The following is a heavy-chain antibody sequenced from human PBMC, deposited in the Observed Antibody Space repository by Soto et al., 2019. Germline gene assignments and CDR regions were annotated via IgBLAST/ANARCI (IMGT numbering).Heavy chain of an antibody. CDR3: AKWEGLGSDYYYYAMDV. V-gene: IGHV4-38-2*01. CDR2: IYHSGST. Sequence: PSETLSLTCAVSGYSISSGYYWGWIRQPPGKGLEWIGSIYHSGSTYYNPSLKSRVTISVDTSKNQFSLKLRSVTAADTAVYYCAKWEGLGSDYYYYAMDVWGQGTTVTVSS. J-gene: IGHJ6*02. CDR1: GYSISSGYY. D-gene: IGHD1-26*01.